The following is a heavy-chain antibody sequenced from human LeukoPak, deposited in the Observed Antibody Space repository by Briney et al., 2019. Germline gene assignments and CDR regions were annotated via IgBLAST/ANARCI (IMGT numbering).Heavy chain of an antibody. CDR2: ISGNGGNS. J-gene: IGHJ6*02. CDR1: GFTFINYA. D-gene: IGHD1-14*01. CDR3: ARYPGTQGPSYYYYGMDV. Sequence: GGSLRLSCAASGFTFINYAMTWVRQAPGKGLEWDSIISGNGGNSYYGDSVKGRFTISRDNSKNTLYLQMNSLRAEDTAVYYCARYPGTQGPSYYYYGMDVWGQGTTVTVSS. V-gene: IGHV3-23*01.